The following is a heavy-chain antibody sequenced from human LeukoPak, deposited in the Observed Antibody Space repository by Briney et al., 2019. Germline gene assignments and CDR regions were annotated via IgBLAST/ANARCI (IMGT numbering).Heavy chain of an antibody. V-gene: IGHV4-34*01. D-gene: IGHD1-1*01. J-gene: IGHJ6*03. Sequence: SETLSLTCAVYGGSFSGYYWSWIRQPPGKGLEWIGEINHSGSTNYNPSLKSRVTISVDTSKNQFSLKLSSVTAADTAVYYFARTTTLPYYYYYYMDVWGKGTTVTVSS. CDR2: INHSGST. CDR3: ARTTTLPYYYYYYMDV. CDR1: GGSFSGYY.